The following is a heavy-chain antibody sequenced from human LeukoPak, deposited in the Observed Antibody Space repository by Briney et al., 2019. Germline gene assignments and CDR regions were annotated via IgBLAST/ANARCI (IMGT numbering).Heavy chain of an antibody. Sequence: SLETLSLTCAVSGYSISSGYYWGWIRQPPGKGLEWIGSIHHSGNTYYNPSLRSRVTVSVDTSKNQISLKLSSVTAADTAVYYCARRGDGYNFFDYWGQGTLVTVSS. CDR1: GYSISSGYY. CDR2: IHHSGNT. V-gene: IGHV4-38-2*01. CDR3: ARRGDGYNFFDY. J-gene: IGHJ4*02. D-gene: IGHD5-24*01.